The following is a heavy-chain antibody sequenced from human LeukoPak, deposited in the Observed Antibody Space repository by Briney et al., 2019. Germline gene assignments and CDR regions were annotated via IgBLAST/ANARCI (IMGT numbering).Heavy chain of an antibody. V-gene: IGHV3-21*01. CDR1: GFTFSSYG. CDR2: ITSGSSFI. J-gene: IGHJ3*02. D-gene: IGHD5-12*01. Sequence: PGGSLRLSCAASGFTFSSYGMHWVRQAPGKGLEWVSSITSGSSFIYYADSVKGRFTISRDNARNSLYLQMNSLRAEDTAVYYCARGAGGYDWNDAFDIWGQGTMVTVSS. CDR3: ARGAGGYDWNDAFDI.